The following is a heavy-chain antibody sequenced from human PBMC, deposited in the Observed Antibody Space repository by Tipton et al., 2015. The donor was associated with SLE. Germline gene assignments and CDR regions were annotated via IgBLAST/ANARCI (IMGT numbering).Heavy chain of an antibody. Sequence: SLRLSCAASGFTFSGSAMHWVRQASGKGLEWVGRIRSKANSYATAYAASVKGRFTISRDDSKNTAYLQMNSLKTEDTAVYYCTRSSAAAGFDYWGQGTLVTVSS. D-gene: IGHD6-13*01. CDR1: GFTFSGSA. CDR2: IRSKANSYAT. CDR3: TRSSAAAGFDY. J-gene: IGHJ4*02. V-gene: IGHV3-73*01.